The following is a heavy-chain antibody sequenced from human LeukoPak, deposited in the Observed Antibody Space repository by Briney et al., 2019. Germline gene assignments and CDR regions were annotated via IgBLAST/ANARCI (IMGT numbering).Heavy chain of an antibody. CDR2: INAGNGNT. CDR1: GYTFTSYA. CDR3: ARDLVYGDYFDY. Sequence: AASVNVSCKASGYTFTSYAMHWVRQAPRQRLEWMGWINAGNGNTKYSQKFQGRVTITRDTSASTAYMELSSLRSEDTAVYYCARDLVYGDYFDYWGQGTLVTVSS. D-gene: IGHD4-17*01. V-gene: IGHV1-3*01. J-gene: IGHJ4*02.